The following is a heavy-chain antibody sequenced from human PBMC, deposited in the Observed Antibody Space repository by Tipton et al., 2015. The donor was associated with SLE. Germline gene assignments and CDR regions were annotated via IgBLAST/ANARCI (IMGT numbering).Heavy chain of an antibody. D-gene: IGHD3-10*01. CDR3: AKDPTMVQGVIMGGEFDY. V-gene: IGHV3-9*01. CDR1: GFTFDDYA. CDR2: ISCNSGNI. Sequence: SLRLSCAASGFTFDDYAMHWVRQAPGKGLEWVSGISCNSGNIDYADSVKGRFTISRDNAKNSLYLQMNSLRAEDTALYYCAKDPTMVQGVIMGGEFDYWGQGTLVTVSS. J-gene: IGHJ4*02.